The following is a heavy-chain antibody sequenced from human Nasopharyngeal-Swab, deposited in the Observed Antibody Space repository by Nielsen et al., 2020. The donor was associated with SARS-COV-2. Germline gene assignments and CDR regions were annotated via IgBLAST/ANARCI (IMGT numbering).Heavy chain of an antibody. D-gene: IGHD2-21*01. CDR2: IYYSGST. CDR3: ARDGSLSLLDAFDI. J-gene: IGHJ3*02. CDR1: GGSISSYY. Sequence: SETLSLTCTASGGSISSYYWSWIRQPPGKGLEWIGYIYYSGSTNYNPSLKSRVTISVDTSKNQFSLKLSSVTAADTAVYYCARDGSLSLLDAFDIWGQGTMVTVSS. V-gene: IGHV4-59*01.